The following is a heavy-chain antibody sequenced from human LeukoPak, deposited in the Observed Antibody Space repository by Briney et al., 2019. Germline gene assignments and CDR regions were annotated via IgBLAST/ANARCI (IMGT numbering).Heavy chain of an antibody. Sequence: GRSLRLSCAASGFTFSTYALHWVRQAPGKGLEWVTLISYDGSIKYYVDSVEGRFTISRDNSKNTLYLQMDSLRPEDAAIYHCARSRLLATGTGGYFDYWGQGTLVTVSS. J-gene: IGHJ4*02. CDR1: GFTFSTYA. V-gene: IGHV3-30-3*01. CDR3: ARSRLLATGTGGYFDY. D-gene: IGHD1-1*01. CDR2: ISYDGSIK.